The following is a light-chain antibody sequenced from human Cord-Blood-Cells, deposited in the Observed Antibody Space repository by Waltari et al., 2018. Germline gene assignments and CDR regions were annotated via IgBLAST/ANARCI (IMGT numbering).Light chain of an antibody. J-gene: IGKJ1*01. CDR3: HQSSSLPRT. Sequence: EIVLTQSPDFQSVTPKEKVTITCRASPSIGSSYTWYQQNPYQFPKRLSKYASQSCSGVPSRFRGSGSGTDFTLTINSLEAEDAATYYCHQSSSLPRTFGQGTKVEIK. CDR1: PSIGSS. V-gene: IGKV6-21*01. CDR2: YAS.